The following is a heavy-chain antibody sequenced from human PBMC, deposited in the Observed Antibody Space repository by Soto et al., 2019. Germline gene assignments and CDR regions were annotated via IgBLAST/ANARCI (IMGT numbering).Heavy chain of an antibody. V-gene: IGHV4-31*03. CDR3: ARDDYSTSNYYYGMDV. J-gene: IGHJ6*02. CDR1: GGSISSGGYY. Sequence: SETLSLTCTVAGGSISSGGYYWSWIRQHPGKGLEWIGYIYYSGSTYYNPSLKSRVTISVDTSKNQFSLKLSSVTAADTAVYYCARDDYSTSNYYYGMDVWGQGTTVTVSS. D-gene: IGHD4-17*01. CDR2: IYYSGST.